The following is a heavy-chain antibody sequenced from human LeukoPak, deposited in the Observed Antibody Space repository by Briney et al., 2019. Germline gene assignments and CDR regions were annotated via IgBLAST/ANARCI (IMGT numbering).Heavy chain of an antibody. V-gene: IGHV3-23*01. D-gene: IGHD2-2*01. CDR2: ISGSGANT. CDR1: GFTFNNYA. Sequence: GGSLRLSCAASGFTFNNYAMSWVRQAPGKGLEWVSVISGSGANTCYADSVKGRFTITRDNSKNTLYLQMNSLRAEDTAVYYCANEVPHFDYWGQGTLVTVSS. CDR3: ANEVPHFDY. J-gene: IGHJ4*02.